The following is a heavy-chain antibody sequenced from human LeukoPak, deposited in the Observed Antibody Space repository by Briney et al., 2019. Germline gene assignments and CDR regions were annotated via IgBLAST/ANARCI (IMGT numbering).Heavy chain of an antibody. CDR3: AKGGVGATSLDC. V-gene: IGHV3-33*06. D-gene: IGHD1-26*01. CDR1: GFTFSRYG. J-gene: IGHJ4*02. CDR2: IWHDGSYE. Sequence: PGGSLRLSCAASGFTFSRYGMHWVRQAPGKGLEWVAVIWHDGSYEYYADSVEGRFTISRDSSKNTLYLQMNSLRAEDTAVYYCAKGGVGATSLDCWGQGTLVTVSS.